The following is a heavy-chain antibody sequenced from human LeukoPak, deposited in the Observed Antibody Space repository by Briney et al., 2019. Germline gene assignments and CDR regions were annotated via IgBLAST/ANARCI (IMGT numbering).Heavy chain of an antibody. V-gene: IGHV5-51*01. J-gene: IGHJ4*02. CDR1: GYTFTNFW. CDR3: TRLLRRDGYNIFDY. D-gene: IGHD5-12*01. Sequence: GESLKISCKASGYTFTNFWIGWVRQMPGKGLEWMGITHPGDSNTRYSPSLQGQVIISADKSISTAYLQWSSLKASDTAIYYCTRLLRRDGYNIFDYWGQGTLVTVSS. CDR2: THPGDSNT.